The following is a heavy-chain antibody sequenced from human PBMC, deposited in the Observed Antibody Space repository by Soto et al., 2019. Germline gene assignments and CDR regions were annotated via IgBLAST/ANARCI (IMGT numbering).Heavy chain of an antibody. CDR2: INHSGST. V-gene: IGHV4-34*01. J-gene: IGHJ4*02. Sequence: ASETLSLTCAVYGGSFSGYYWSWIRQPPGKGLEWIGEINHSGSTNYNPSLKSRVTISVDTSKNQFSLKLSSVTAADTAVYYCGSTHPYYDFWSGYYFWGQGTLVTV. CDR3: GSTHPYYDFWSGYYF. CDR1: GGSFSGYY. D-gene: IGHD3-3*01.